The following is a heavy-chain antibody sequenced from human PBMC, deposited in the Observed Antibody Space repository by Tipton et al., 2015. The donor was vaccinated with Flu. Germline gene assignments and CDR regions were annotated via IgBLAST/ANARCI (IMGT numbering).Heavy chain of an antibody. CDR3: ATTPPGTNGYHRD. J-gene: IGHJ4*02. CDR1: GGSVSSAGYY. D-gene: IGHD2-8*01. V-gene: IGHV4-61*02. Sequence: GLVKPSETLSLTCTVSGGSVSSAGYYWSWIRQPAGKGLEWVGRISTSGGTTYSPSLKGRVTMSVDTSKNQFSLRLSSVTAADTAVYYCATTPPGTNGYHRDWGQGTLVTVSS. CDR2: ISTSGGT.